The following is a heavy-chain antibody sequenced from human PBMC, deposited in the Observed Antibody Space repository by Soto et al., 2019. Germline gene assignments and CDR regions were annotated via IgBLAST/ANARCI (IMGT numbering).Heavy chain of an antibody. J-gene: IGHJ3*02. CDR3: ARGYCSGGSYYFHAFDI. CDR1: GFTVSSNY. D-gene: IGHD2-15*01. V-gene: IGHV3-53*04. CDR2: IYSGGST. Sequence: GSLRLSCAASGFTVSSNYMSWVRQAPGKGLEWVSVIYSGGSTYYADSVKGRFTISRHNSKNTLYLQMNSLRAEDTAVYYCARGYCSGGSYYFHAFDIWGQGTMVTVSS.